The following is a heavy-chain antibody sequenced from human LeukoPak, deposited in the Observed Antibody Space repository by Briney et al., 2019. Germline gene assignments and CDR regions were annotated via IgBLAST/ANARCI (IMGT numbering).Heavy chain of an antibody. CDR3: ARSNGWLRFPNYYYYGMDV. CDR1: GLSVSSNH. D-gene: IGHD5-12*01. V-gene: IGHV3-53*05. Sequence: GGSLRLSCAASGLSVSSNHMNWVRQAPGKGLEWVSVIYSGGSTYYTDSVKGRFTISRDNSKNTLYLQMNSLRAEDTAVYYCARSNGWLRFPNYYYYGMDVWGQGTTVTVSS. CDR2: IYSGGST. J-gene: IGHJ6*02.